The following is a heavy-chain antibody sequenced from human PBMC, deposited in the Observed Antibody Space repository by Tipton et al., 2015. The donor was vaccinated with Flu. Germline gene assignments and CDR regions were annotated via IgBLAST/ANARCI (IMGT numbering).Heavy chain of an antibody. CDR1: GYSSDTYG. D-gene: IGHD1/OR15-1a*01. J-gene: IGHJ4*02. CDR3: AKDGPVAESTNAVAV. V-gene: IGHV1-18*01. CDR2: NGSENGKT. Sequence: QVQLVQSGPEVKTPGASVKISCKAAGYSSDTYGISWVREAPGHGLGWMGWNGSENGKTKFPQKFEDRVLLTKDKSTDTTYLEVTSLRPDDSAVYYCAKDGPVAESTNAVAVWGPGTLVTVS.